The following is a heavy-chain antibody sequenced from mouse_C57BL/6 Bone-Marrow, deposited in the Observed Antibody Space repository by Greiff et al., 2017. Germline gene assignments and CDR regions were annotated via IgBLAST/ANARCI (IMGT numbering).Heavy chain of an antibody. V-gene: IGHV1-55*01. CDR1: GYTFTSYW. CDR2: IYPGSSSI. Sequence: VQLQQPGAELVKPGASVKMSCKASGYTFTSYWITWVKQRPGQGPEWIGDIYPGSSSINYNEKFKSKATLTVDTSSSTDYMQLSSLTSEDSAVYYCARDPHLWLRHDYYAMDYWGQGTSVTVSS. J-gene: IGHJ4*01. CDR3: ARDPHLWLRHDYYAMDY. D-gene: IGHD2-2*01.